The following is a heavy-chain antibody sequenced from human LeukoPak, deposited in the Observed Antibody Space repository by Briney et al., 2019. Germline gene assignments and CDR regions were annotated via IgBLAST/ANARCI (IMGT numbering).Heavy chain of an antibody. Sequence: QPGGSLRLSCAASGFIFGSYGMHWVRQAPGKGLEWVAFIRFDGSNKYYADSVKGRFTISRDNSKNTVSLQMNSLRSEDTAVYYCAKDWGARGCCGDYWGQGSLVTVS. J-gene: IGHJ4*02. CDR1: GFIFGSYG. V-gene: IGHV3-30*02. D-gene: IGHD6-19*01. CDR3: AKDWGARGCCGDY. CDR2: IRFDGSNK.